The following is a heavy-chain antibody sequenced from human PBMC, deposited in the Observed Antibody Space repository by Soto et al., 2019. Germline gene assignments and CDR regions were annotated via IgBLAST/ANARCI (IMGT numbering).Heavy chain of an antibody. D-gene: IGHD3-3*01. Sequence: SETLSLTCTVSGGSIRTTRYYWSWIRQHPGKGLEWIAYIYHSGSTYYNPSLKSRVAMSVDTSSNQFSLSLSSVTAADTAVYYCARVISEDRSTISAVVIGTMDVWGQGTTVTVSS. CDR3: ARVISEDRSTISAVVIGTMDV. CDR1: GGSIRTTRYY. CDR2: IYHSGST. J-gene: IGHJ6*02. V-gene: IGHV4-31*03.